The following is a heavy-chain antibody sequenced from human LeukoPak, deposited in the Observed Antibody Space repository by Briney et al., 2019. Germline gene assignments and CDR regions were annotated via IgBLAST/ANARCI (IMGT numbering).Heavy chain of an antibody. J-gene: IGHJ4*02. CDR2: ISGSGGST. CDR1: GCTFSGYA. CDR3: AKDRIVGAILDY. V-gene: IGHV3-23*01. Sequence: GGSVRLSCAASGCTFSGYAISWVRQAPGEGLEWVSAISGSGGSTYYADSVKGRFTISIDNSKNTLYLQMNSLRAEDTAVYYCAKDRIVGAILDYWGQGTLVAVSS. D-gene: IGHD1-26*01.